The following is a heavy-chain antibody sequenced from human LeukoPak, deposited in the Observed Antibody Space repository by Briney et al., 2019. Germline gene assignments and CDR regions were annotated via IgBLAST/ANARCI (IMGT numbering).Heavy chain of an antibody. J-gene: IGHJ6*04. D-gene: IGHD3-10*02. CDR1: GFSFDDYG. Sequence: GGSLRLSCAASGFSFDDYGMTWVRQAPGKGLEWVSGINWNGGSTGYADSVKGRFTISRDNAKNSLYLQMNSLRAEDTAVYYCAELGITMIGGVWGKGTTVTISS. V-gene: IGHV3-20*04. CDR2: INWNGGST. CDR3: AELGITMIGGV.